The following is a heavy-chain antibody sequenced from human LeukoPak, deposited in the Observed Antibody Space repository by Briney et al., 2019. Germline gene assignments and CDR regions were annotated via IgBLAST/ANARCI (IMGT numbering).Heavy chain of an antibody. CDR1: GYTFTNYA. CDR3: ARDDKASVTIDY. Sequence: ALVKVSCKASGYTFTNYAMHWVGQAPGQGREGMGWINACNGNTKYLQKFQGTVTITSDTSASTAYMELSSLRSEDTAVYYCARDDKASVTIDYWGQGTLVTVSS. D-gene: IGHD4-17*01. J-gene: IGHJ4*02. CDR2: INACNGNT. V-gene: IGHV1-3*01.